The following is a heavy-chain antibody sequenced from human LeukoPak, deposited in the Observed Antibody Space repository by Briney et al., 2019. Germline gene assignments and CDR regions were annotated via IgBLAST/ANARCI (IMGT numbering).Heavy chain of an antibody. CDR1: GGSISSYY. Sequence: SETLSLTCTVSGGSISSYYWSWIRQPPGKGLEWIGYIYYSGSTNYNPSLKSRVTMSVDTSKNQFSLKLSSVTAADTAVYYCARVNIVVVPAASGWFDPWGQGTLVTVSS. V-gene: IGHV4-59*12. D-gene: IGHD2-2*01. CDR2: IYYSGST. CDR3: ARVNIVVVPAASGWFDP. J-gene: IGHJ5*02.